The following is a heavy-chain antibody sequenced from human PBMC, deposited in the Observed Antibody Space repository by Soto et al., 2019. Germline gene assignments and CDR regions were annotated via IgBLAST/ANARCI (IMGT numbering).Heavy chain of an antibody. CDR1: GGSISSYY. D-gene: IGHD4-17*01. CDR2: IYYSGST. CDR3: ARGPTVTTFYCGLDV. V-gene: IGHV4-59*01. Sequence: QVQLQESGPGLVKPSETLSLTCTVSGGSISSYYWSWIRQPPGKGLEWIGYIYYSGSTNYNPSLKSRITMSVDTSKKQFSLWLSSVTAADTAVYYCARGPTVTTFYCGLDVWGQGTTVTVSS. J-gene: IGHJ6*02.